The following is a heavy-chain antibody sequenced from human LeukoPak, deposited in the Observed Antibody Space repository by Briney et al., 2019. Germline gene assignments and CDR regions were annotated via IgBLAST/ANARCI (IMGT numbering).Heavy chain of an antibody. J-gene: IGHJ4*02. D-gene: IGHD6-13*01. CDR2: IYYSGST. CDR3: ARLVEQQLSLCYFDY. CDR1: GGSIGSTNYY. V-gene: IGHV4-39*07. Sequence: SETLSLTCTVSGGSIGSTNYYWGWIRQPPGKGLEWIANIYYSGSTYYNPSLKSRVTISVDTSKNQFSLKLSSVTAADTAVYYCARLVEQQLSLCYFDYWGQGTLVTVSS.